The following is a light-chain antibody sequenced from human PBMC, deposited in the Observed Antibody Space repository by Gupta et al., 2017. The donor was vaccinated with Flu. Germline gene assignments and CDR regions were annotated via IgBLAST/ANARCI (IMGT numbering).Light chain of an antibody. V-gene: IGKV2D-30*01. CDR3: RQAKHWPLT. Sequence: DVVLTQSPLSLPVTLGPPASISCRSSQSLRYSDANTYLRWFQQRPGQAPKRLIYKISNWHSGVPDRFSGSGSGTDFTLKISTVEADDVGIYYCRQAKHWPLTFGRGTRLEIK. CDR2: KIS. CDR1: QSLRYSDANTY. J-gene: IGKJ5*01.